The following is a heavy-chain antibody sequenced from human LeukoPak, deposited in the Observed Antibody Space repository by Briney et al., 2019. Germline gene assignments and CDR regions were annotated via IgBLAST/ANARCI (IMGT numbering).Heavy chain of an antibody. CDR1: GFTFSSYA. D-gene: IGHD6-13*01. Sequence: GGSLRLSWAASGFTFSSYAMSWVRQAPGKGLEWVSAISGSGGSTYYADSVKGRFTISRDKSKNTLYLQMNSLRAEDTAVYYCSSWSYYYYGMDVWGQGTTVTVSS. V-gene: IGHV3-23*01. J-gene: IGHJ6*02. CDR2: ISGSGGST. CDR3: SSWSYYYYGMDV.